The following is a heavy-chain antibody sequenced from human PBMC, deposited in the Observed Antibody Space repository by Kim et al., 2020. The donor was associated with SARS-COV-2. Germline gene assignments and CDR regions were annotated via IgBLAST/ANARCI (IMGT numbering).Heavy chain of an antibody. J-gene: IGHJ4*02. Sequence: SETLSLTCTVSGGSISSSSYYWGWIRQPPGKGLEGMGSIYYSGSTYYNPSLKSRVTISVDTSKNQFSLKLSSVTAADTAVYYCARGQPLDTAMGRPLTFDYWGQGTLVTVSS. V-gene: IGHV4-39*07. CDR1: GGSISSSSYY. CDR3: ARGQPLDTAMGRPLTFDY. D-gene: IGHD5-18*01. CDR2: IYYSGST.